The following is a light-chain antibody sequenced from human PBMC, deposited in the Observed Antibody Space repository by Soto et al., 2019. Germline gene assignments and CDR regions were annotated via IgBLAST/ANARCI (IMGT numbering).Light chain of an antibody. Sequence: EKVMTQSPATLSVSPGERATLFCRASQSISSNLAWYQQKPGQAPRLLIYGASTRATGIPARFSGSGSGTQCTPTISSLQSEDFAVYYCQQYNNWPFTFGQGTKLEIK. CDR3: QQYNNWPFT. V-gene: IGKV3-15*01. J-gene: IGKJ2*01. CDR1: QSISSN. CDR2: GAS.